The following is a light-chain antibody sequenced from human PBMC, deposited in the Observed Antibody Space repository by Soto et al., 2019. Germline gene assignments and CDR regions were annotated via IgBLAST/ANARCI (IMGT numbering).Light chain of an antibody. CDR2: GAS. Sequence: EIVMTQSPATLSVSPGERATLSCRASQSVSSNLAWYQQKPGQAPRLLIYGASTRATGIPARFSGSGSGTEFTLTISSLQSDHFAVYYCQQYNNWPGGTFGGGTKVEI. J-gene: IGKJ4*01. CDR1: QSVSSN. V-gene: IGKV3-15*01. CDR3: QQYNNWPGGT.